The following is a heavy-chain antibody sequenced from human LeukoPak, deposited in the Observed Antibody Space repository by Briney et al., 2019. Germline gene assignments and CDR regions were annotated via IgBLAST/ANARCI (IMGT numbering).Heavy chain of an antibody. CDR3: ANEYEMFVRAFDI. CDR2: LWKDGSNN. V-gene: IGHV3-33*06. CDR1: GFTFRNYG. J-gene: IGHJ3*02. Sequence: GGSLRLSCVASGFTFRNYGMHWVRQAPGKGLEWVAVLWKDGSNNFYADSVKGRFRFSRDNSKDMLYLQMNSLRAEDTAVYYCANEYEMFVRAFDIWGQGTMVTVSS. D-gene: IGHD3-10*02.